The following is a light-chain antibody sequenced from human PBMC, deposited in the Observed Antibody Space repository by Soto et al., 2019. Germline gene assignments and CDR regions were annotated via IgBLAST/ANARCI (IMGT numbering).Light chain of an antibody. CDR3: KQSDRLPIT. V-gene: IGKV1-33*01. CDR1: QDISYY. Sequence: DIQMTQSPSSLSASVGDRVTITCRASQDISYYLNWYQQRPGKAPKLLIYDASNLERGVPSRFSGTRSGTHFTFALTSLQPADVATYYCKQSDRLPITFGQGTRLQI. CDR2: DAS. J-gene: IGKJ5*01.